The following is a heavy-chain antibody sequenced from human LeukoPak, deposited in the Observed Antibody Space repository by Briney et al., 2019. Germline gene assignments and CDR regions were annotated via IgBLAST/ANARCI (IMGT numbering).Heavy chain of an antibody. Sequence: PSETLSLTCTVSGGSISTYYWSWVRQPPWKGLEWIGYIYYSGSTNYNPSLKSRVTISVDTSKNQFSLKLSSVTAADTAVYYCARGGFKFDYFDSWGQGTLVTVSS. CDR3: ARGGFKFDYFDS. D-gene: IGHD2-15*01. CDR2: IYYSGST. J-gene: IGHJ4*02. V-gene: IGHV4-59*01. CDR1: GGSISTYY.